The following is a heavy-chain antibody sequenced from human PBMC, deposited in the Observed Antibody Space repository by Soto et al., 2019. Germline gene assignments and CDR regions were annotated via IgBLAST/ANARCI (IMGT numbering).Heavy chain of an antibody. Sequence: EVQLLESGGGLVQPGGSLRLSCEASGFTFSSYAISWVRQAPGKGLEWVSAISGSGGSTYYADSVKGRFTISRDNSKNTLYLRLNSLRAEDTAVYYCAKYRTGGRAFDIWGQGSMVTVSS. CDR3: AKYRTGGRAFDI. CDR1: GFTFSSYA. CDR2: ISGSGGST. J-gene: IGHJ3*02. D-gene: IGHD2-8*02. V-gene: IGHV3-23*01.